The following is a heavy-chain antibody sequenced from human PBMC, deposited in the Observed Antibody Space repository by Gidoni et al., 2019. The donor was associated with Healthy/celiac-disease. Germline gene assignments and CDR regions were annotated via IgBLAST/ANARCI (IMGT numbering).Heavy chain of an antibody. CDR2: INSDGTRT. J-gene: IGHJ4*02. V-gene: IGHV3-74*01. CDR3: VRVPGTTNFDY. CDR1: GFTFNSYW. Sequence: EVQLVESGGGLVQPGGSLRLPCAASGFTFNSYWMHWVRQAPGRGLVWVSRINSDGTRTSYADSVKGRFTTSRDNAKNTLYLQMNSLRAEDTAVYYCVRVPGTTNFDYWGQGTLVTVSS.